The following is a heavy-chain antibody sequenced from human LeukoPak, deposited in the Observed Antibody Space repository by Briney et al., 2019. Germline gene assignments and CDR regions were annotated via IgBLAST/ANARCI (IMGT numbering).Heavy chain of an antibody. CDR2: IKSKTDGGTT. J-gene: IGHJ5*02. CDR1: GFTFSNAW. CDR3: TTDPFEVVPAGWFDP. D-gene: IGHD2-2*01. Sequence: GGSLRLSCAASGFTFSNAWMSWVRQAPGKGLEWVGRIKSKTDGGTTDYAAPVKGRFTISRDDSKNTLYLQMNSLKTEDTAVYYCTTDPFEVVPAGWFDPWGQGTWSPSPQ. V-gene: IGHV3-15*01.